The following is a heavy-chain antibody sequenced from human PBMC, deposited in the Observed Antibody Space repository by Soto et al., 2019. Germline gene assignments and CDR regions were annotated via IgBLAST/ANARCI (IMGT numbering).Heavy chain of an antibody. CDR3: ARGGNVVVVTAALDY. Sequence: QVQLMQSGAEVKKPGASVKVSCKASGDTFTNYYIHWVRQAPGQGLEWMGTVNPSGGHTTYAQHFLGRVTMTRDTSTRTLYMELTSLTYDDTAVYYCARGGNVVVVTAALDYWGQGTLVTVSS. D-gene: IGHD2-21*02. V-gene: IGHV1-46*01. CDR1: GDTFTNYY. J-gene: IGHJ4*02. CDR2: VNPSGGHT.